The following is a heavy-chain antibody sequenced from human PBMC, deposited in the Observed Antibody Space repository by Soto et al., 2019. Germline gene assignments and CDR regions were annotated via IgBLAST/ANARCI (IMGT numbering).Heavy chain of an antibody. CDR2: IYHSGST. CDR3: ASQKLVRGTRYYGMDV. D-gene: IGHD6-13*01. V-gene: IGHV4-4*02. Sequence: SSETLSLTCAVSGGSISSSNWWSWVRQPPGKGLEWIGEIYHSGSTNYNPSLKSRVTISVDKSKNQFSLKLSSVTAADTAVYYCASQKLVRGTRYYGMDVWGQGTTVTVSS. J-gene: IGHJ6*02. CDR1: GGSISSSNW.